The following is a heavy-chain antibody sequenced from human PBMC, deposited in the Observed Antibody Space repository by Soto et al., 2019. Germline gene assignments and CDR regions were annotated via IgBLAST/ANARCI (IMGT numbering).Heavy chain of an antibody. CDR3: AIRGSGGSRRKDAFDI. V-gene: IGHV4-34*01. CDR1: GGSFSGYY. CDR2: INHSGST. Sequence: SETLSLTCAVYGGSFSGYYWSWIRQPPGKGLEWIGEINHSGSTNYNPSLKSRVTISVDTSKNQFSLKLSSVTAADTAVYYCAIRGSGGSRRKDAFDIWGQGTTVTVSS. D-gene: IGHD2-15*01. J-gene: IGHJ3*02.